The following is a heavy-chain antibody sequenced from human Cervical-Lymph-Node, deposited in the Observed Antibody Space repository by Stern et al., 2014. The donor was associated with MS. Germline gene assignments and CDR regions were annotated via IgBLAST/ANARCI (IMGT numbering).Heavy chain of an antibody. CDR1: GYTFTSYG. CDR3: ARDVRIAVAGYNWFDP. CDR2: ISAYNGNT. Sequence: VQLVESGAEVKKPGASVKVSCKASGYTFTSYGISWVRQAPGQGLEWMGWISAYNGNTNYAQKLQGRVTMTTDTSTSTAYMELRSLRSDDTAVYYCARDVRIAVAGYNWFDPWGQGTLVTVSS. J-gene: IGHJ5*02. V-gene: IGHV1-18*04. D-gene: IGHD6-19*01.